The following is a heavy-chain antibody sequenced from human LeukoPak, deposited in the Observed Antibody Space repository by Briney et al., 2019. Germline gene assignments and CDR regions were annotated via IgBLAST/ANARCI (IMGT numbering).Heavy chain of an antibody. J-gene: IGHJ4*02. Sequence: GGSLRLSCAASGFTFSNYGMHWVRQAPGKGLEWVATITYDGSSEYYADSVKDRFTVSRDNSKNTLYLQMSSLKTEDAAVYYCAKRGDGGHKSLEYWGQGTLVIVSS. CDR2: ITYDGSSE. V-gene: IGHV3-30*18. D-gene: IGHD3-16*01. CDR3: AKRGDGGHKSLEY. CDR1: GFTFSNYG.